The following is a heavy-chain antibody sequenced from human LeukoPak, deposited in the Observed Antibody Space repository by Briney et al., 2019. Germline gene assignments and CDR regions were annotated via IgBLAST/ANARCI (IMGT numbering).Heavy chain of an antibody. CDR1: GGSISSGDYY. J-gene: IGHJ3*02. CDR2: IYYSGST. CDR3: ARGGSSSIQDAFDI. V-gene: IGHV4-30-4*01. Sequence: SQTLSLTCTVSGGSISSGDYYWSWIRQPSGKGLEWIGYIYYSGSTYYNPSLKSRVTISVDTSKNQFSLKLSSVTAADTAVYYCARGGSSSIQDAFDIWGQGTMVTVSS. D-gene: IGHD6-6*01.